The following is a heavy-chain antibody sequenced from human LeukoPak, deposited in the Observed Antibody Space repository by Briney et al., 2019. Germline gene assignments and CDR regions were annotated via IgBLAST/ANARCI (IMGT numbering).Heavy chain of an antibody. Sequence: GGSLRLSCAASGLTFSSYWMSWVRQAPGKGLEWVANIKQDGSEEHYVDSVTGRFTISRDKTKNSLYLQINRLRAEHTAVYHSARAGEYYVWGSYRPDYWGQGTLVTVSS. CDR3: ARAGEYYVWGSYRPDY. V-gene: IGHV3-7*01. CDR2: IKQDGSEE. CDR1: GLTFSSYW. D-gene: IGHD3-16*02. J-gene: IGHJ4*02.